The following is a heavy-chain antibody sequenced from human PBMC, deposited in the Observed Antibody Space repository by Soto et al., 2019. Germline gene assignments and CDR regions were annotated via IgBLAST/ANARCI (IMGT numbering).Heavy chain of an antibody. CDR2: TSYDGSKE. D-gene: IGHD2-8*02. CDR3: AGVVYGGNSVSSY. Sequence: GSLRLSCAASGFTFSSYAMSWVRQAPGKGLEWVAATSYDGSKEYYTDSVKGRFTVSRDNSKNTLDLQMNSLRAEDTALYYCAGVVYGGNSVSSYWGQGTLVTVSS. CDR1: GFTFSSYA. J-gene: IGHJ4*02. V-gene: IGHV3-30*04.